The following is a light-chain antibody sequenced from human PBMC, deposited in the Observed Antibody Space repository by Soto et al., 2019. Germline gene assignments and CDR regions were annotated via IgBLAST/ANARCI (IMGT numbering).Light chain of an antibody. CDR1: QSISNN. Sequence: VLTQSPGTLSLSPGERATLSCRASQSISNNFLAWYQQQPGQAPRLLIYGASNRATGIPNRFGGSGSGTEFTLTISSLQSEDFAVYYCQQYNNWPPYTFGQGTKVDIK. V-gene: IGKV3D-15*01. CDR3: QQYNNWPPYT. J-gene: IGKJ2*01. CDR2: GAS.